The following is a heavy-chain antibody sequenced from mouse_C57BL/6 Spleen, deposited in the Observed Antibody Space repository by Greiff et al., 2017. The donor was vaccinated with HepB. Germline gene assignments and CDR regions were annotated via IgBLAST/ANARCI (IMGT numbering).Heavy chain of an antibody. CDR1: GYAFSSYW. J-gene: IGHJ2*01. CDR2: IYPGDGDT. Sequence: QVQLKQSGAELVKPGASVKISCKASGYAFSSYWMNWVKQRPGKGLEWIGQIYPGDGDTNYNGKFKGKATLTADKSSSTAYMQLSSLTSEDSAVYFCARSRDYYYGSSGSFDYWGQGTTLTVSS. CDR3: ARSRDYYYGSSGSFDY. V-gene: IGHV1-80*01. D-gene: IGHD1-1*01.